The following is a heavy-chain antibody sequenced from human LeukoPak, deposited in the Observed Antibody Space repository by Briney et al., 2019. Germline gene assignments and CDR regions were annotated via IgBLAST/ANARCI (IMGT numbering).Heavy chain of an antibody. V-gene: IGHV4-4*07. CDR3: ASRLYYYDSSGYYQ. CDR1: GGSISSYY. D-gene: IGHD3-22*01. Sequence: SETLSLTCTVSGGSISSYYWSWIRQPAGKGLEWIGRIYTSGSTNYNPSLKSRVTMSVDTSKNQFSLKLSSVTAADTAVYYCASRLYYYDSSGYYQWGQGTLVTVSS. CDR2: IYTSGST. J-gene: IGHJ4*02.